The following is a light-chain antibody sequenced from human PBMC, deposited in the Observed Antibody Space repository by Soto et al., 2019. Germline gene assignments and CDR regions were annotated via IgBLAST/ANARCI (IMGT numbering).Light chain of an antibody. CDR2: GAS. V-gene: IGKV3-15*01. CDR3: QQYNNWPTST. J-gene: IGKJ1*01. Sequence: EFVLTQSPGTLSLSPGERATLSCRASQNVRNNYLAWYQQSPGPAPRPLIYGASTRATGIPARFSGSGSGTEFIITISSLQSEDFAVYYCQQYNNWPTSTFGQGTKVDIK. CDR1: QNVRNN.